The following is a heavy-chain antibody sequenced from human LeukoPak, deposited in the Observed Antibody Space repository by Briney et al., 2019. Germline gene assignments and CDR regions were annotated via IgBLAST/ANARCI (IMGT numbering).Heavy chain of an antibody. J-gene: IGHJ3*02. CDR3: ARPMTTVTHDSFNI. D-gene: IGHD4-17*01. V-gene: IGHV1-69*13. CDR2: IIPIFGTA. Sequence: ASVKVSCKASGGTFSSYAISWVRQAPGQGLEWMGGIIPIFGTANYAQKFQGRVTITADESTSTAYMELSSLRSEDTAVYYCARPMTTVTHDSFNIWGQGTMVTVSS. CDR1: GGTFSSYA.